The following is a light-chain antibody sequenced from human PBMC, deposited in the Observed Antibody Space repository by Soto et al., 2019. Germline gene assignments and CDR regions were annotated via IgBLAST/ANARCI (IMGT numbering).Light chain of an antibody. CDR3: QQRQNWPPLT. CDR1: QNINVY. CDR2: DAS. Sequence: EAVLTQSPATLSLSPGERATLSCRASQNINVYLAWYQQKPGQAPRLLIYDASNRATGIPARFSGSGFGTDFTLTISSLEPEDFAVYYCQQRQNWPPLTFGQETDWRL. V-gene: IGKV3-11*01. J-gene: IGKJ5*01.